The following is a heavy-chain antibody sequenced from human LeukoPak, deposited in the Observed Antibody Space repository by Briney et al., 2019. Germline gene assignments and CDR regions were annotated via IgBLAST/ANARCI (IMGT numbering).Heavy chain of an antibody. CDR2: INWNGGST. CDR1: GFTFDDYG. J-gene: IGHJ6*03. D-gene: IGHD6-13*01. CDR3: ARESNGSSWYFTYYYYYYMDV. V-gene: IGHV3-20*04. Sequence: GGSLRLSCAASGFTFDDYGMSWVRQAPGKGLEWVSGINWNGGSTGYADSVKGRFTISRDNAKNSLYLQMNSLRAEDTALYYCARESNGSSWYFTYYYYYYMDVWGKGTTVTVSS.